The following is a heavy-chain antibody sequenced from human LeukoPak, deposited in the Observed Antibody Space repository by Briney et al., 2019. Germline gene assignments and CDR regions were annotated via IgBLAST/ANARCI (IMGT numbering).Heavy chain of an antibody. CDR2: ISWNSGSI. J-gene: IGHJ4*02. V-gene: IGHV3-9*01. Sequence: GGSLRLSCAASGFTFDDYAMHWVRQAPGKGLEWVSGISWNSGSIGYADSVKGRFTISRDNAKNSLYLQMNSLRAEDTALYYCAKGPGYSSGWYLYYWGQGTLVTVSS. CDR1: GFTFDDYA. D-gene: IGHD6-19*01. CDR3: AKGPGYSSGWYLYY.